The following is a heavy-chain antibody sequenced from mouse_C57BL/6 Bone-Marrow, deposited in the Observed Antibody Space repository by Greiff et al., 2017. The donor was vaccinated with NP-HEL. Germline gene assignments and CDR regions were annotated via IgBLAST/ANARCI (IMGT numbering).Heavy chain of an antibody. CDR2: IDPENGDT. V-gene: IGHV14-4*01. Sequence: EVQGVESGAELVRPGASVKLSCTVSGFNIKDDYMHWVKQRPEQGLEWIGWIDPENGDTEYASKFQGKATITADTSSNPAYLQLSSLTSEDTAVYYGTTGGSSPYAMDYWGQGTSVTVSS. J-gene: IGHJ4*01. CDR3: TTGGSSPYAMDY. D-gene: IGHD1-1*01. CDR1: GFNIKDDY.